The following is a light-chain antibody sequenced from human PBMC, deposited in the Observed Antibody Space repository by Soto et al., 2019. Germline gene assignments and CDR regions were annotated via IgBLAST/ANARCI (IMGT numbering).Light chain of an antibody. V-gene: IGKV3-20*01. CDR1: QSVSSSY. CDR2: GAS. J-gene: IGKJ1*01. CDR3: QQYGSPPVT. Sequence: EIVLTQSPGTLSLSPGERATLSCRASQSVSSSYLAWYQRKPGQAPRLLIYGASSRATGIPDRFSGSGSGTDFTLSISSLEPQDFAGYYCQQYGSPPVTFGQGTKVQI.